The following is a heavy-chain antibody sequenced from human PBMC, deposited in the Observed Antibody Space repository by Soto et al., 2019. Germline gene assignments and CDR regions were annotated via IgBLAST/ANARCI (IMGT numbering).Heavy chain of an antibody. CDR3: AGPREDRYNFYYGTDV. D-gene: IGHD1-26*01. CDR1: GADINTYS. CDR2: IYTSASI. V-gene: IGHV4-4*07. Sequence: PSETLSLTCSVSGADINTYSWTWIRQPAGKGLEWIGRIYTSASINYNPSLKGRVTLSVDTSTNQVSLRLASVTAADTAIYYCAGPREDRYNFYYGTDVWGQGPTVTVYS. J-gene: IGHJ6*02.